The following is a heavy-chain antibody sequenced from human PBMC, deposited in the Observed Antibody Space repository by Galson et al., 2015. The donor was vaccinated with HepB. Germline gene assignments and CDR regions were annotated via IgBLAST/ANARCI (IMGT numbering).Heavy chain of an antibody. CDR2: IRGSGGST. CDR1: GFTFSTYA. V-gene: IGHV3-23*01. D-gene: IGHD4-17*01. J-gene: IGHJ4*02. CDR3: AKYDYGDYAAGHFDY. Sequence: SLRLSCAASGFTFSTYAMSWVRQAPGKGLERVSAIRGSGGSTYYADSVKGRFTISRDNSKNTLYLQMNSLRAEDTAVYYYAKYDYGDYAAGHFDYWGQGTLVTVSS.